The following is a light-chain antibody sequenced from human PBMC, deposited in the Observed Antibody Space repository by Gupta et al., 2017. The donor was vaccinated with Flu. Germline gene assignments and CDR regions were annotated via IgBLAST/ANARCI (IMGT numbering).Light chain of an antibody. J-gene: IGLJ2*01. Sequence: QSALTQPASVSGSPGQSITLSCTGTSGDVGSYNLVSWYQQHPGKAPKLMIYEVNKRPSGVSNRFSGSKSGTTASLTISGLQAEDEAYYYCCSYTNSSTVFGGGTKLSVL. CDR1: SGDVGSYNL. V-gene: IGLV2-23*02. CDR3: CSYTNSSTV. CDR2: EVN.